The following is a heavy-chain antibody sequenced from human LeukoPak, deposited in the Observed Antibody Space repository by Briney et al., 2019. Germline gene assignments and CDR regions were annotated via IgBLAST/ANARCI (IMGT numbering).Heavy chain of an antibody. J-gene: IGHJ4*02. V-gene: IGHV3-74*01. CDR3: ASVFDS. CDR2: INHDGTGT. Sequence: GGSLRLSCAASGWMHCVRQAPGKGLVWVSGINHDGTGTYYADSVKGRFTISRDNAKNTVYLQMNSLSAEDTAVYYCASVFDSWGQGFLVTVSS. CDR1: GW.